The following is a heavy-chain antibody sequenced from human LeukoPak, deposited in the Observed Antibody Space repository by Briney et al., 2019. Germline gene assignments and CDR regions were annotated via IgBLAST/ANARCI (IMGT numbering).Heavy chain of an antibody. J-gene: IGHJ4*02. V-gene: IGHV1-2*02. CDR3: LNEHGG. Sequence: VPSVKVSCKASGYTFTGSYMHCVRHAPGQGFEWKGWISPASGATKYAQDFQGRVTLTTDTSITTAYMELSSLTSDDTASYYCLNEHGGWGQGTPVTVSS. CDR1: GYTFTGSY. D-gene: IGHD1-1*01. CDR2: ISPASGAT.